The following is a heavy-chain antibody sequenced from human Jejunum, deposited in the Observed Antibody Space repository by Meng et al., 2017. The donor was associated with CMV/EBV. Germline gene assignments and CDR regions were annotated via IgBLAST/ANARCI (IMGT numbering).Heavy chain of an antibody. J-gene: IGHJ4*02. D-gene: IGHD2-2*01. CDR3: VRGTSALYGVDY. Sequence: EVQLLSSAGGLVQPGASCRLSHAAPGFTFSNYWMHWVRQAPGKGLIFVSRIDLNGRDITYADSVRGRFTISRDNAKNTLYLQMNNLRADDTGVYYCVRGTSALYGVDYWGQGTLVTVSS. CDR2: IDLNGRDI. V-gene: IGHV3-74*03. CDR1: GFTFSNYW.